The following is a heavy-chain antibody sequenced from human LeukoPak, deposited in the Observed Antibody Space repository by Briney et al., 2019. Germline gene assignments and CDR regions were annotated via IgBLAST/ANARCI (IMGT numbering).Heavy chain of an antibody. D-gene: IGHD3-22*01. CDR1: GYTFTGYY. Sequence: ASVKVSCKASGYTFTGYYMHWVRQAPGQGLEWMGIINPSGGTTRFAQKFQGRVTMTEDTSTDTAYMELSSLRSEDTAVYYCATDMIVVGYRWFDPWGQGTLVTVSS. CDR2: INPSGGTT. V-gene: IGHV1-46*01. CDR3: ATDMIVVGYRWFDP. J-gene: IGHJ5*02.